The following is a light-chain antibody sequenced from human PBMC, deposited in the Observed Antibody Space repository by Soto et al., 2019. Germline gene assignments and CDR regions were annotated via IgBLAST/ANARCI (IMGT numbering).Light chain of an antibody. CDR3: QQYGNAPIT. J-gene: IGKJ5*01. CDR2: GAS. CDR1: QSVSSH. V-gene: IGKV3-20*01. Sequence: EIVLTQSPATLSLSPGERGTLSCRASQSVSSHLAWYQQKPGQAPRLLIYGASSRATGIPDRFSGSGSGTDFTLSISRLEVEDFAVYHCQQYGNAPITFGQGTRLEIK.